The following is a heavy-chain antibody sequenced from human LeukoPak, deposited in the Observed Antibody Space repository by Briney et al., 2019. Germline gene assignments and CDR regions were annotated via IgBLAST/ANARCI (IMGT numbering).Heavy chain of an antibody. CDR2: IWYDGSNK. CDR1: GFTFSSYG. D-gene: IGHD6-13*01. CDR3: AKARIDSSSWYSWFDA. Sequence: PGRSLRLSCAASGFTFSSYGMHWVRQAPGKGLEWVAVIWYDGSNKYYADSVKGRFTISRDNSKNTLYLQMNSLRAEDTAVYYCAKARIDSSSWYSWFDAWGQGTLVTVSS. J-gene: IGHJ5*02. V-gene: IGHV3-33*06.